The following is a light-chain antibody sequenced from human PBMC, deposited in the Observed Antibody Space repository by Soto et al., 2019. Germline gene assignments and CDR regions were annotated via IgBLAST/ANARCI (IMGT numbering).Light chain of an antibody. CDR3: LVSHSGARV. V-gene: IGLV7-46*01. J-gene: IGLJ7*01. CDR1: SGAVTSGQY. CDR2: DTR. Sequence: QAVVTQEPSLTVSPGGTVTLTCGSSSGAVTSGQYPYWFQQKPGQAPKTLIYDTRNKHSWTPARFSGSLLGGKAALTLSGAQPEDEAVYYCLVSHSGARVFGRGTQLTVL.